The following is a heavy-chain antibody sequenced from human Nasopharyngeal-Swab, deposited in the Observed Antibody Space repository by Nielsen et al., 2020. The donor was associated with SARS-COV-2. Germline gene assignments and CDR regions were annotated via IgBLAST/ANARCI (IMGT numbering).Heavy chain of an antibody. CDR3: AREMIVVVSTWDAFDI. CDR2: ISYDGSNK. Sequence: WIRQPPGKGLEWVAVISYDGSNKYYADSVKGRFTISRDNSKNTLYLQMNSLRAEDTAVYYSAREMIVVVSTWDAFDIWGQGTMVTVSS. D-gene: IGHD3-22*01. V-gene: IGHV3-30-3*01. J-gene: IGHJ3*02.